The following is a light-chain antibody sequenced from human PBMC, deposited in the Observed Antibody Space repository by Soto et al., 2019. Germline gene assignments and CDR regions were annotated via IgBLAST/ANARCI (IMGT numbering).Light chain of an antibody. V-gene: IGKV1-39*01. Sequence: DIQMTQSPSSLSASVGDRVTITCRASQRVSTYLNWYQQKPEKAPKLLIYAASSLQSGVPSRFSGSGSGTDFTLTISSLQPEDFATYYCQQSYSTPRTFGQVTKLEIK. CDR3: QQSYSTPRT. J-gene: IGKJ2*01. CDR2: AAS. CDR1: QRVSTY.